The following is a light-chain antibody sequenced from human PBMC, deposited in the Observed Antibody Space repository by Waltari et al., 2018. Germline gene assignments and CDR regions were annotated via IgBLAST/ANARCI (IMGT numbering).Light chain of an antibody. CDR2: DVS. J-gene: IGLJ2*01. V-gene: IGLV2-14*01. CDR1: SSDVGGYKY. CDR3: SSYTRSTIYVL. Sequence: QSALTQPASVSGSPGQSIPIPCTGTSSDVGGYKYVSWYQRHPCKAPKLMLYDVSKRPSGVSNRFSGSKSGNTASLTISGLQAEDEADYYCSSYTRSTIYVLFGGGTKLTVL.